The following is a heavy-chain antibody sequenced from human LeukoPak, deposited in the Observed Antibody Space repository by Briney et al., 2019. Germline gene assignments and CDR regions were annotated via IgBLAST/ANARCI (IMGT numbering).Heavy chain of an antibody. CDR2: IYYSGST. CDR3: ATTSGGSGDDAFDI. J-gene: IGHJ3*02. Sequence: SETLSPTCTVSGGSISSYYWSWIRQPPGKGLEWIGYIYYSGSTNYNPSLKSRVTISVDTSKNQFSLKLSSVTAADTAVYYCATTSGGSGDDAFDIWGQGTMVTVSS. V-gene: IGHV4-59*01. CDR1: GGSISSYY. D-gene: IGHD2-15*01.